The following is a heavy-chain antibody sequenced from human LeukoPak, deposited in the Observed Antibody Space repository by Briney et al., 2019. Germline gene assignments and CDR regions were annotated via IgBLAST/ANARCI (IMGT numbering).Heavy chain of an antibody. J-gene: IGHJ4*02. CDR1: GGSISSGGYY. CDR3: ARVDGGSYYVKLLGY. Sequence: SETLSLTCTVSGGSISSGGYYWSWIRQPPGKGLEWIGEINHSGSTNYNPSLKSRVTISVDTSKNQFPLKLSSVTAADTAVYYCARVDGGSYYVKLLGYWGQGTLATVSS. D-gene: IGHD1-26*01. CDR2: INHSGST. V-gene: IGHV4-39*06.